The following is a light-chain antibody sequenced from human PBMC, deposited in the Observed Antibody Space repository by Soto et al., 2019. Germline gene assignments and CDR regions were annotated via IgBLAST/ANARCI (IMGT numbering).Light chain of an antibody. CDR3: QAWDSSTACVV. V-gene: IGLV3-1*01. CDR1: KLGDKY. CDR2: QDS. Sequence: SYELTQPPSVSVSPGQTASITCSGDKLGDKYACWYQQKPGQSPVLVIYQDSKRPSGIPERFSGSNSGNTATLTISGTQAMDEADYYSQAWDSSTACVVFGGGTKVTVL. J-gene: IGLJ2*01.